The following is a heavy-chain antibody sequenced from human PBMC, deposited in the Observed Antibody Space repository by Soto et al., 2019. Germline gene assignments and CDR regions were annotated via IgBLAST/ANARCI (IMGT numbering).Heavy chain of an antibody. V-gene: IGHV4-31*03. Sequence: QVQLQESGPGLVKPSQTLSLTCNVSGESISSGGYYWSWIRHHPGKGLEWIGYIYDSESAYYNPSLKSRVTISMDTSKNHFAMRLSSVTAADTAVYYCARASSSSSAADYWGQGTLVTVSS. CDR1: GESISSGGYY. CDR3: ARASSSSSAADY. CDR2: IYDSESA. D-gene: IGHD6-6*01. J-gene: IGHJ4*02.